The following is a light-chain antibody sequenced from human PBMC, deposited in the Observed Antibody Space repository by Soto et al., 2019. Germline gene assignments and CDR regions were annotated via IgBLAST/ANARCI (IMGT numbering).Light chain of an antibody. CDR3: QQSYSTPT. J-gene: IGKJ2*01. CDR1: QSVSIY. CDR2: ASS. Sequence: DIQMTQSPSSLSASVGDRVTITCRTSQSVSIYVNWYQQKPGKAPILLIYASSSLQSGVPSRFSGSGSGTDFTLTISSLEPEDSANYYCQQSYSTPTFGQGTKVDIK. V-gene: IGKV1-39*01.